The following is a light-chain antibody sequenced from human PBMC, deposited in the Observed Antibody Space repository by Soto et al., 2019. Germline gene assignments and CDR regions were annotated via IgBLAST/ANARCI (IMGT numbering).Light chain of an antibody. J-gene: IGKJ2*01. Sequence: EVVLAQSPGTLSLSPGERATLSCRASQSITKNYLSWYQQQPGQAPRLLIYLASTRAAGIPDRFSGSGSGTAFTLTISRLEPDDFAVYYCRQYGESPPRYTFGQGTKLEI. CDR1: QSITKNY. CDR2: LAS. CDR3: RQYGESPPRYT. V-gene: IGKV3-20*01.